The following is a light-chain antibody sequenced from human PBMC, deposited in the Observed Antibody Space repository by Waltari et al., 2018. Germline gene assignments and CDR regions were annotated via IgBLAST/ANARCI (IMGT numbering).Light chain of an antibody. CDR2: ENS. Sequence: QSALTQPASVSGSPGPSITIPCTGTTSDVGNYNLVSWYQQVPGRAPKLMIYENSRRPSDISHRFSGSKSGNTASLTISGLQAEDEADYYCCSFASSRTWVFGGGTKLTVL. J-gene: IGLJ3*02. V-gene: IGLV2-23*01. CDR1: TSDVGNYNL. CDR3: CSFASSRTWV.